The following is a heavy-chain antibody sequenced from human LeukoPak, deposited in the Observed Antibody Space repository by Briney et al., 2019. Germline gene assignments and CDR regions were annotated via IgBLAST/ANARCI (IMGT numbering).Heavy chain of an antibody. D-gene: IGHD1-26*01. J-gene: IGHJ4*02. CDR1: GGSFSGYY. V-gene: IGHV4-34*01. CDR2: INHSGST. CDR3: ARYREVGATVDY. Sequence: NPSETLSLTCAVYGGSFSGYYWSWIRQPPGKGLEWIGEINHSGSTNYNPSLKSRVTISGDTSKNQFSLRLSSVTAADTAVYYCARYREVGATVDYWGQGTLVIVSS.